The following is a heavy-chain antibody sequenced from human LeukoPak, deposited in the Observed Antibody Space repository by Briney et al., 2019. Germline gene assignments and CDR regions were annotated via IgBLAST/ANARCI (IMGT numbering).Heavy chain of an antibody. CDR1: GFKFDDYG. Sequence: GGSLRLSGAASGFKFDDYGMSWVRQAPGKGLEWVCDINWNGAWTGYADSVKGRFTISRDNAKNSLYLQMSSLRAEDTALYYCAGYYYDSSRGFDLWGQGTLVTVSA. CDR2: INWNGAWT. CDR3: AGYYYDSSRGFDL. V-gene: IGHV3-20*04. D-gene: IGHD3-22*01. J-gene: IGHJ5*02.